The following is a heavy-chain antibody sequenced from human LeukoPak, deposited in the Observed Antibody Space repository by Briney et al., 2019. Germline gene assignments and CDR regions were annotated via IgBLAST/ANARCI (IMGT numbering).Heavy chain of an antibody. Sequence: GGSLRLSRAASGFTFSSYSMNWVRQAPGKGLEWVSSISSSSSYIYYADSVKGRFTISRDNAKNSLYLQMNSLRAEDTAVYYCARDLGRYCSSTSCYPFDYWGQGTLVTVSS. CDR2: ISSSSSYI. V-gene: IGHV3-21*01. CDR1: GFTFSSYS. D-gene: IGHD2-2*01. J-gene: IGHJ4*02. CDR3: ARDLGRYCSSTSCYPFDY.